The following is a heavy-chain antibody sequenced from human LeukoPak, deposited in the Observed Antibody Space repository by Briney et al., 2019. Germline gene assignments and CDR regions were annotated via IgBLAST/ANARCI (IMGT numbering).Heavy chain of an antibody. Sequence: SVKVSCNASGGTFSSYAISWVRQAPGHGLEWMGRIIPIFGIANYAQKFQGRVTITADKSTSTAYMELSSLRSEDTAVYYCARRYCSGGSCFSGMVVWGQGTTVTVSS. V-gene: IGHV1-69*04. D-gene: IGHD2-15*01. J-gene: IGHJ6*02. CDR3: ARRYCSGGSCFSGMVV. CDR2: IIPIFGIA. CDR1: GGTFSSYA.